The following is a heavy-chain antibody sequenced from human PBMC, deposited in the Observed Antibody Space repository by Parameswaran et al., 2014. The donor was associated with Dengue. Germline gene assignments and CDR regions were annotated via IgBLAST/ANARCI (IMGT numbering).Heavy chain of an antibody. CDR2: ISGSGGST. Sequence: GESLKISCAASGFTFSSYAMSWVRQAPGKGLEWVSAISGSGGSTYYADSVKGRFTISRDNSKNTLYLQMNSLRAEDTAVYYCAKHSGSKVYYYGMDVWGQGTTVTVSS. CDR1: GFTFSSYA. CDR3: AKHSGSKVYYYGMDV. D-gene: IGHD2-15*01. V-gene: IGHV3-23*01. J-gene: IGHJ6*02.